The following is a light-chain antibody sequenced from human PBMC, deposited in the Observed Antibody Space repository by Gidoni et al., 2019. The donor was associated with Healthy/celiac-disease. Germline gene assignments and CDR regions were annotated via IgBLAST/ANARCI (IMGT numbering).Light chain of an antibody. CDR3: QQYGSSPPYT. CDR2: GAS. CDR1: QSVSSSY. Sequence: DMVLTQSPSTLSLSPGERATLSCRTSQSVSSSYLAWYQQKPGQAPRLLIYGASSRANGIPDRFSGSGAGTDFTLTISRMEPEDFAVYYCQQYGSSPPYTFGQGTKLEIK. V-gene: IGKV3-20*01. J-gene: IGKJ2*01.